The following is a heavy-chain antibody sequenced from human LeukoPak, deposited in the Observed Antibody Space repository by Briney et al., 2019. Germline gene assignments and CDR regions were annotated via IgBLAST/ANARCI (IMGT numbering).Heavy chain of an antibody. D-gene: IGHD1-26*01. CDR1: AFTFSDYS. J-gene: IGHJ4*02. CDR2: ISGRSSTI. Sequence: GGSLRLSCAASAFTFSDYSMNWVRQAPGKGLEWISYISGRSSTIYYADSVRGRFTISRDNAKNSMYLQMNSLRAEDTAVYYCARDRLTSGSYFFDYWGQGTLVTVPS. CDR3: ARDRLTSGSYFFDY. V-gene: IGHV3-48*01.